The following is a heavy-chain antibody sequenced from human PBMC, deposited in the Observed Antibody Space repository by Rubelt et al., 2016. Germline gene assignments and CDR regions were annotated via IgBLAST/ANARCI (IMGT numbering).Heavy chain of an antibody. CDR3: ARGSGDTNYGMDV. D-gene: IGHD2-21*02. V-gene: IGHV7-4-1*02. CDR2: INTNTGNT. J-gene: IGHJ6*02. CDR1: GYTFTSYA. Sequence: QVQLVQSGSELKKPVASVKVSSKASGYTFTSYAMNWVRQAPGQGLEWMGWINTNTGNTTYSQGFTGRFGVSLDTSVSTAYLQISSLKAKDTAVYYCARGSGDTNYGMDVWGQGTTVTVSS.